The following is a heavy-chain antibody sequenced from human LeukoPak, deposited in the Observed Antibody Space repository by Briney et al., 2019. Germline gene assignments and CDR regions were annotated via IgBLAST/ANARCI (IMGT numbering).Heavy chain of an antibody. V-gene: IGHV1-18*01. CDR1: GYTFTSYG. CDR2: ISAYNGNT. J-gene: IGHJ4*02. CDR3: AKDYQPYIVVVPAAIDY. D-gene: IGHD2-2*02. Sequence: ASVKVSCKASGYTFTSYGISWVRQAPGQGLEWMGWISAYNGNTNYAQKLQGRVTITADESTSTAYMELSSLRSEDTAVYYCAKDYQPYIVVVPAAIDYWGQGTLVTVSS.